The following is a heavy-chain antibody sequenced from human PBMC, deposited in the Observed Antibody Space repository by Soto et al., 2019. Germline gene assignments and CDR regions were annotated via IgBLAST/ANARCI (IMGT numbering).Heavy chain of an antibody. D-gene: IGHD2-15*01. CDR3: ARESRYCSGGSCYFLPGIDY. V-gene: IGHV1-69*12. Sequence: QVQLVQSGAEVKKPGSSVKVSRKASGGTFSSYAISWVRQAPGQGLEWMGGIIPIFGTANYAQKFQGRVTITADESTSTAYMELSSLRYEDTAVYYCARESRYCSGGSCYFLPGIDYWGQGTLVTVSS. CDR2: IIPIFGTA. J-gene: IGHJ4*02. CDR1: GGTFSSYA.